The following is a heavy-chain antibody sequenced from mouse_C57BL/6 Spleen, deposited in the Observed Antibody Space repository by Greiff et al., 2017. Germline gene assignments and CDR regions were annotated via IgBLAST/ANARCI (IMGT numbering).Heavy chain of an antibody. Sequence: DVMLVESGEGLVKPGGSLKLSCAASGFTFSSYAMSWVRQTPEKRLEWVAYISSGGDYIYYADTVKGRFTISRDNARNTLYLQMSSLKSEDTAMYYCTRAGNRGDAMDYWGQGTSVTVSS. V-gene: IGHV5-9-1*02. CDR3: TRAGNRGDAMDY. D-gene: IGHD5-2*01. CDR1: GFTFSSYA. CDR2: ISSGGDYI. J-gene: IGHJ4*01.